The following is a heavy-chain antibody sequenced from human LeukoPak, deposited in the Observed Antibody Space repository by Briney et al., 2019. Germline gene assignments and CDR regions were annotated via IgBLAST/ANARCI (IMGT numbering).Heavy chain of an antibody. J-gene: IGHJ4*02. Sequence: GASVKVSCKASGYTFTSYYEHWVRQAPGQGLEWMGIIDPSGGSTSYAQKFQGRVTMTTDTSTSTAYMELRSLRSDDTAVYYCARDRRFYGDYEFDYWGQGTLVTVSS. CDR1: GYTFTSYY. D-gene: IGHD4-17*01. V-gene: IGHV1-46*01. CDR2: IDPSGGST. CDR3: ARDRRFYGDYEFDY.